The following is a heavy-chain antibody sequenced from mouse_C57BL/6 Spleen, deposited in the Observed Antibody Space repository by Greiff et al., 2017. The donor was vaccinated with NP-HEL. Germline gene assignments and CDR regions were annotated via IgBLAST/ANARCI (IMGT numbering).Heavy chain of an antibody. D-gene: IGHD2-1*01. V-gene: IGHV1-7*01. CDR2: INPSSGYT. Sequence: VQLQQSGAELAKPGASVKLSCKASGYTFTSYWMHWVKQRPGQGLEWIGYINPSSGYTKYNQKFKDKATLTADKSSSTAYMQLSSLTYEDSAVYYCARGTMVDYYAMDYWGQGTSVTVSS. J-gene: IGHJ4*01. CDR1: GYTFTSYW. CDR3: ARGTMVDYYAMDY.